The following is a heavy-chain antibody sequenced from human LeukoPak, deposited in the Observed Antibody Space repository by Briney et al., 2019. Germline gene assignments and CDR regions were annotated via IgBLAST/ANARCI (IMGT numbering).Heavy chain of an antibody. D-gene: IGHD6-19*01. CDR1: GYSFTSYW. J-gene: IGHJ5*02. CDR2: IYPGDSDT. CDR3: ARRGAVAGTFGYWFDP. Sequence: GESLKISCKGSGYSFTSYWIGWVRQMPGKGLEWMGIIYPGDSDTRYSPSFQGQVTISADKSISTAYLQWSSLKASDTAMYYCARRGAVAGTFGYWFDPWGQGTLVTVSS. V-gene: IGHV5-51*01.